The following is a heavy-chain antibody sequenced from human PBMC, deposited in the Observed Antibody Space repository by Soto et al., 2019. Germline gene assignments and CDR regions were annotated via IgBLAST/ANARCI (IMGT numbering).Heavy chain of an antibody. D-gene: IGHD3-10*01. V-gene: IGHV3-23*01. CDR3: AKCDVLMTTSGGGCNWFDP. Sequence: EVQLLESGGSLVQPGGSLRLSCAASGFTFSTFAMNWVRQAPGEGLEWVSSISGSGGNTQYADSVKGRVTISRDISKNTLYLQMNTLRAEDTAVYYCAKCDVLMTTSGGGCNWFDPWGQGTLVIVSS. CDR2: ISGSGGNT. CDR1: GFTFSTFA. J-gene: IGHJ5*02.